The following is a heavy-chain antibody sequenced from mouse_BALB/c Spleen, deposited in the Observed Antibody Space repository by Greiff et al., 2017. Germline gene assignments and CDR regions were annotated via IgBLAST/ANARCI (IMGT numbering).Heavy chain of an antibody. CDR1: GYSITSDYA. CDR2: ISYSGST. CDR3: ARCWDWYFDV. D-gene: IGHD4-1*01. J-gene: IGHJ1*01. Sequence: VQLQQSGPGLVKPSQSLSLTCTVTGYSITSDYAWNWIRQFPGNKLEWMGYISYSGSTSYNPSLKSRISITRDTSKNQFFLQLNSVTTEDTATYYCARCWDWYFDVWGAGTTVTVSS. V-gene: IGHV3-2*02.